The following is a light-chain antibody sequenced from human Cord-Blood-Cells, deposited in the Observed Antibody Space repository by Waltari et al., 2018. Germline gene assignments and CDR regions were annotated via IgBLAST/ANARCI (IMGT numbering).Light chain of an antibody. Sequence: DIQMTQSPSTLSASVGDRVTITCRASQSISSWLAWDQQKPGKAPKLLFYDASRLESGVPSRFSGSGSGTEFTLTISSLQPDDFATYYCQQYNSPFTFGPGTKVDIK. CDR1: QSISSW. CDR2: DAS. CDR3: QQYNSPFT. J-gene: IGKJ3*01. V-gene: IGKV1-5*01.